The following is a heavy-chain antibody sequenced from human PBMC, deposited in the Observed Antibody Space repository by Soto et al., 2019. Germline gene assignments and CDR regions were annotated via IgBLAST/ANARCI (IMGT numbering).Heavy chain of an antibody. CDR2: IHSSGGT. Sequence: ASETLSLTCTVSGGSISTSSYYWGWIRQPPGKGLEWIGSIHSSGGTYYSPPLKSRVIISVDTSKNQFSLKLSSVTAADTAVYYCARPRAVTGRGQFDYWGQGTLVTVSS. D-gene: IGHD6-19*01. J-gene: IGHJ4*02. V-gene: IGHV4-39*01. CDR3: ARPRAVTGRGQFDY. CDR1: GGSISTSSYY.